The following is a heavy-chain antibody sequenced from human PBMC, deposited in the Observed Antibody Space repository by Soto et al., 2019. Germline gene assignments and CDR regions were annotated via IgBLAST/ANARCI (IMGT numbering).Heavy chain of an antibody. Sequence: QLQLQESGPGLVKPSETLSLTCIVSGGSISSSSYYWGWIRQPPGKGLEWIGSIYYSGSTYYNPSLQSRVTISVDTSKNQFSLELSSVPAADTAVYYCARHSPGYYYYGMDVWGQGTTVTVSS. CDR1: GGSISSSSYY. V-gene: IGHV4-39*01. J-gene: IGHJ6*02. D-gene: IGHD7-27*01. CDR3: ARHSPGYYYYGMDV. CDR2: IYYSGST.